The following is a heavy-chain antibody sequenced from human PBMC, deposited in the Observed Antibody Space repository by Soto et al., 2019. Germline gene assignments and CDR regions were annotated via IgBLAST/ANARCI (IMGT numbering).Heavy chain of an antibody. CDR2: IYHSGST. D-gene: IGHD3-10*01. CDR3: ARLRGYYGSAYGIDV. V-gene: IGHV4-59*08. CDR1: GGSISSYY. Sequence: PSETLSLTCTVSGGSISSYYWSWIRQPPGKGLEWIGYIYHSGSTNYNPSLKSRVTISVDTSKNQFSLKLSSVTAADTAVYYCARLRGYYGSAYGIDVWGQGTTVTVSS. J-gene: IGHJ6*02.